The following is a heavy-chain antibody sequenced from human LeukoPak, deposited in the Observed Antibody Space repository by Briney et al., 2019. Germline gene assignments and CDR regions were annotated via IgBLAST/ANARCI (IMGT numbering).Heavy chain of an antibody. CDR1: GFTFSSYA. Sequence: GGSLRLSCAASGFTFSSYAMSWVRQAPGKGLEWVSAISGSGGSTYYADSVKGRFTISRDNAKNSLFLQMNSLRAEEDTALYYCAKGDRNGWYFDYWGLGTLDTVSS. CDR3: AKGDRNGWYFDY. J-gene: IGHJ4*02. V-gene: IGHV3-23*01. CDR2: ISGSGGST. D-gene: IGHD6-19*01.